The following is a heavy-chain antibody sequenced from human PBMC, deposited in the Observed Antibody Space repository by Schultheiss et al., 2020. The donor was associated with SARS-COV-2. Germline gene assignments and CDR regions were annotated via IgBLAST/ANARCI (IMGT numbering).Heavy chain of an antibody. CDR2: ISSSSSYI. J-gene: IGHJ6*02. Sequence: GGSLRLSCAASGFTFSSYSMNWVRQAPGKGLEWVSSISSSSSYIYYADSVKGRFTISRDNAKNSLYLQMNSLRAEDTAVYYCAREGYSNYDYYYYYGMDVWGQGTTVTVSS. CDR1: GFTFSSYS. V-gene: IGHV3-21*01. CDR3: AREGYSNYDYYYYYGMDV. D-gene: IGHD4-11*01.